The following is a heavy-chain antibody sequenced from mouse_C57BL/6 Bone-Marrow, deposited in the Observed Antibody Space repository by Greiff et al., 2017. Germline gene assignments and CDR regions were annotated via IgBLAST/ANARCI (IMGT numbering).Heavy chain of an antibody. CDR2: ISDGGSYT. D-gene: IGHD2-2*01. CDR3: ARDIYYCSHYYAMGG. J-gene: IGHJ4*01. CDR1: GFTFSSYA. Sequence: EVQGVESGGGLVKPGGSLKLSCAASGFTFSSYAMSWVRQTPDKRLEWVATISDGGSYTYYPDNVKGRFTIARDNAKNNLYLQMSHLKSEDPDMYYCARDIYYCSHYYAMGGWGQGTSVTVAS. V-gene: IGHV5-4*01.